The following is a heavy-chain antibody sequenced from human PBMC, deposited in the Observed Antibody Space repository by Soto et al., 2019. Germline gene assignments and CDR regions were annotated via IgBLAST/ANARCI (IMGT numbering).Heavy chain of an antibody. J-gene: IGHJ4*02. D-gene: IGHD3-10*01. CDR2: IIPIFGTA. CDR3: ASPLWCGELSQNHYFDY. Sequence: QVQLVQSGAEVKKPGYSVKVSCKASGGTFSSYAISWVRQAPGQGLEWMGGIIPIFGTANYAQKFQGRVTITADESTSTAYMELSSLRSEDTAVYYCASPLWCGELSQNHYFDYVGQGTLVTVSS. V-gene: IGHV1-69*12. CDR1: GGTFSSYA.